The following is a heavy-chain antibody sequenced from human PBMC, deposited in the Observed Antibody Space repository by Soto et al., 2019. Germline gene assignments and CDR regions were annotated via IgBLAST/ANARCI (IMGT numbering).Heavy chain of an antibody. CDR3: VRELSRGWFDP. CDR2: SYFSGGT. V-gene: IGHV4-59*01. D-gene: IGHD3-16*01. J-gene: IGHJ5*02. CDR1: NDSINSYY. Sequence: QVHLQESGPGLVKPSETLSLTCTVSNDSINSYYWGWIRQPPGKGLEWIGYSYFSGGTDYNPSLKGRFTISVDRSRNQFSLKLTSVTAADTAVYYCVRELSRGWFDPWGQGTLVTVSS.